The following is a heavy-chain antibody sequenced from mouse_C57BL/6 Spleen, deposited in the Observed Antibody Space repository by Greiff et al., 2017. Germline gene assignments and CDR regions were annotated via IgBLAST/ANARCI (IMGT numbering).Heavy chain of an antibody. CDR3: TKAGYWYFDV. D-gene: IGHD3-2*02. Sequence: QVQLQQSGAELVRPGASVTLSCKASGYTFTDYEMHWVKQTPVHGLEWIGAIDPETGGTAYNQKFKGKAILTADKSSSTASMELRSLTSEDSAVYYCTKAGYWYFDVWGTGTTVTVSS. V-gene: IGHV1-15*01. CDR1: GYTFTDYE. CDR2: IDPETGGT. J-gene: IGHJ1*03.